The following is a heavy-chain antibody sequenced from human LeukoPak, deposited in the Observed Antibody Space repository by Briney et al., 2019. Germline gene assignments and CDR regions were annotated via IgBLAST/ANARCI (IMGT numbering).Heavy chain of an antibody. CDR3: ARDYNYYDSSGPDY. D-gene: IGHD3-22*01. CDR2: FDPEDGET. V-gene: IGHV1-24*01. CDR1: GYTLTELS. J-gene: IGHJ4*02. Sequence: ASVKVSCKVSGYTLTELSMHWVRQAPGKGLEWMGGFDPEDGETIYAQKFQGRVTITRDTSASTAYMELSSLRSEDTAVYYCARDYNYYDSSGPDYWGQGTLVTVSS.